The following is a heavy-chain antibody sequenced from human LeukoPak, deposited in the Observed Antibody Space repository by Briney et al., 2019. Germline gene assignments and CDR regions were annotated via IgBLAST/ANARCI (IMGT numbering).Heavy chain of an antibody. CDR2: IIPIFGTA. Sequence: SVKVSCKASGGTFSSYAISWVRQAPGQGLEWMGRIIPIFGTANYAQKFQGRVTITTDESTSTAYMELSSLRSGDTDVYYCAREINDYGEGWGQGTLVTVSS. D-gene: IGHD4-17*01. J-gene: IGHJ4*02. CDR3: AREINDYGEG. CDR1: GGTFSSYA. V-gene: IGHV1-69*05.